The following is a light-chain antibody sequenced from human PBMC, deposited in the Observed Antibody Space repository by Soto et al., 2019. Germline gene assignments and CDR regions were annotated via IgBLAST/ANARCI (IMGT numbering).Light chain of an antibody. Sequence: IVMTQSPATLSVSPGESATLSCRASQNIYYNVAWYQHRPGQAPRLLIYRASTRATGVPARFSGSGSGTEFTLTISSPQSEDFTVYSCLQYHNLWAFGQGTKVEI. J-gene: IGKJ1*01. CDR3: LQYHNLWA. V-gene: IGKV3-15*01. CDR2: RAS. CDR1: QNIYYN.